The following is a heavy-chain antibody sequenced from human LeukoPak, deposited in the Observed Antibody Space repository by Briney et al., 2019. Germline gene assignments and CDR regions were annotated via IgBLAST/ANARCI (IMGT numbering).Heavy chain of an antibody. D-gene: IGHD3-10*01. Sequence: GGSLRLSCAASGFTFSTYAMSWVRQAPGKGLEWVSAISGSGSGGITYYADSVKGRFTIYRDNSKNTLYLQMNSLRAEDTAVYYCAKDQLLDFIGEAVDIWGQGTMVTVSS. V-gene: IGHV3-23*01. CDR1: GFTFSTYA. CDR3: AKDQLLDFIGEAVDI. CDR2: ISGSGSGGIT. J-gene: IGHJ3*02.